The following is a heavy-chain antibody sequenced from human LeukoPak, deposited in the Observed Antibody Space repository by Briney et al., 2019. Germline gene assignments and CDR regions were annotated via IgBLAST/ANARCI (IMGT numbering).Heavy chain of an antibody. CDR1: GGSISSYY. J-gene: IGHJ4*02. CDR3: ARDLFPTYYYDSSGST. V-gene: IGHV4-4*07. CDR2: IYTSGST. D-gene: IGHD3-22*01. Sequence: SETLSLTCTVSGGSISSYYWSWIRQPAGKGLEWIGRIYTSGSTNYNPSLKSRVTMSVDTSKNQFSLKLSSVTAADTAVHYCARDLFPTYYYDSSGSTWGQGTLVTVSS.